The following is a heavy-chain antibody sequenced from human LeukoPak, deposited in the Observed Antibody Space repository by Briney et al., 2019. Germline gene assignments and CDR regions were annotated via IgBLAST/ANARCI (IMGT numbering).Heavy chain of an antibody. CDR3: ARASMVRGAHKFFDY. Sequence: GESLKISCKGSGYSFTSYWIGWVSQMPGKGLEWMGIIYPGDSDTRYSPSFQGQVTISADKSISTAYLQWSSLKASDTAMYYCARASMVRGAHKFFDYWGQGTLVTVSS. CDR2: IYPGDSDT. CDR1: GYSFTSYW. J-gene: IGHJ4*02. D-gene: IGHD3-10*01. V-gene: IGHV5-51*01.